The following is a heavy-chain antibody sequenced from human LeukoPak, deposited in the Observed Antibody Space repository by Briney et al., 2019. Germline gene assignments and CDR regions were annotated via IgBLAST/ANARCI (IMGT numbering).Heavy chain of an antibody. CDR1: GGSISSGGYY. CDR3: ALVSSSYLSFDY. Sequence: PSQTLSLTCTVSGGSISSGGYYWSWIRQHPGKGLEWIGYIYYSGSTYYNPSLKSRVTISVDTSKNQFSLKLSSVTAADTAVYYCALVSSSYLSFDYRGQGTLVTVSS. J-gene: IGHJ4*02. D-gene: IGHD6-6*01. CDR2: IYYSGST. V-gene: IGHV4-31*03.